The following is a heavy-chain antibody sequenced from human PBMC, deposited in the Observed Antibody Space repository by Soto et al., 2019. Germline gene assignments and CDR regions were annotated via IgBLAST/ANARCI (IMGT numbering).Heavy chain of an antibody. D-gene: IGHD3-10*02. V-gene: IGHV3-33*01. Sequence: KGLEWVAVIWFDGSNKYYADSVKGRFTISRDNSKNMLYLQMNSLRVEDTAVFFFFQAEDGIRDVRSVSAFLLNRSSDL. J-gene: IGHJ2*01. CDR3: FQAEDGIRDVRSVSAFLLNRSSDL. CDR2: IWFDGSNK.